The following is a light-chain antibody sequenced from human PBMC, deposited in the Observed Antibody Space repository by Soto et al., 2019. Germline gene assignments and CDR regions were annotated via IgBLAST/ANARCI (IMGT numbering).Light chain of an antibody. Sequence: EIVLTQSPGTLSLSPGERATLSCRASQSVSSSYLAWYQQKPGQAPRLLIYGASSRATGIPDRFSGSGSGTDFTLTISRLEPEDFAVYYCQQYGSSLSITFGQGTRLRL. CDR1: QSVSSSY. V-gene: IGKV3-20*01. J-gene: IGKJ5*01. CDR3: QQYGSSLSIT. CDR2: GAS.